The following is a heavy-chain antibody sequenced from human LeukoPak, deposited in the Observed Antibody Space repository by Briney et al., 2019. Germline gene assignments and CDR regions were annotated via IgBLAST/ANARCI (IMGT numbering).Heavy chain of an antibody. CDR1: GLTVSRNY. V-gene: IGHV3-53*01. CDR2: IYDDGRT. J-gene: IGHJ4*02. Sequence: GGSLRLSCAASGLTVSRNYMSWVRQAPGKGLEWVSIIYDDGRTFYAGSVKGRFTISRDDPKNTLYLQMNSLRAEDTAVYYCARQWFANSTFDHWGQGTLVTVSS. CDR3: ARQWFANSTFDH. D-gene: IGHD3-10*01.